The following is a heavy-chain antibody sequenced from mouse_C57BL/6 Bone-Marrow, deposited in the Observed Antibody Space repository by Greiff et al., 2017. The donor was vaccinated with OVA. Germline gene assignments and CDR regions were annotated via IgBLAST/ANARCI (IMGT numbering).Heavy chain of an antibody. Sequence: EVNVVESGGGLVKPGGSLKLSCAASGFTFSDYGMHWVRQAPEKGLEWVAYLSSGSSTIYYADTVKGRFTISRDNAKNTLFLQMTRLRSEDTAMYYCARGEAAQSFDYWGQGTTLTVSS. D-gene: IGHD3-2*02. CDR2: LSSGSSTI. V-gene: IGHV5-17*01. J-gene: IGHJ2*01. CDR3: ARGEAAQSFDY. CDR1: GFTFSDYG.